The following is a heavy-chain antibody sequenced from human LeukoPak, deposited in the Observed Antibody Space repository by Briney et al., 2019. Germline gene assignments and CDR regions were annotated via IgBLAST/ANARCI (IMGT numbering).Heavy chain of an antibody. CDR3: ARSYEGYFDN. J-gene: IGHJ4*02. CDR2: INHSGST. CDR1: GGSFSGYY. D-gene: IGHD3-3*01. V-gene: IGHV4-34*01. Sequence: PSETLSLTCAVYGGSFSGYYWSWIRQPPGKGLEWIGEINHSGSTNYNPSLKSRVTISVDTSKNQFSLKLSSVTAADTAVYYCARSYEGYFDNWGQGTLVTVSS.